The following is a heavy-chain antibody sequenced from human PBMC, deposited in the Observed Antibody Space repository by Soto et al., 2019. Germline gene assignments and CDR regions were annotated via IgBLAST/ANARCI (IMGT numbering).Heavy chain of an antibody. V-gene: IGHV4-4*02. J-gene: IGHJ4*02. CDR3: ARTYYDILTGYYRSPYFDY. D-gene: IGHD3-9*01. Sequence: SETLSLTCAVSGGSISSSNWWSWVRQPPGKGLEWIGEIYHSGSTNYNPSLKSRVTISVDKSKNQFSLKLSSVTAADTAVYYCARTYYDILTGYYRSPYFDYWGQGTLVTVSS. CDR2: IYHSGST. CDR1: GGSISSSNW.